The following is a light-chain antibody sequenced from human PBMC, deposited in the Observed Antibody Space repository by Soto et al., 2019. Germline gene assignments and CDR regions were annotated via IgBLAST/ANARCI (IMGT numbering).Light chain of an antibody. CDR1: QSVSRY. CDR2: AAS. V-gene: IGKV1-39*01. CDR3: QQSYIIPPTT. J-gene: IGKJ5*01. Sequence: DVQMTQSPSSLSAIVGDRVTITCRAMQSVSRYLNWYQHKPGKAPKLLINAASNLLSGVPTRFSGGGSGTDLTLTIDGLQPDDVAVYYCQQSYIIPPTTFGQGTRLELK.